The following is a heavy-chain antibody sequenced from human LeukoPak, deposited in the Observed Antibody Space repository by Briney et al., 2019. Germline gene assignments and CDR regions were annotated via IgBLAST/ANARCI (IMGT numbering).Heavy chain of an antibody. CDR1: GVSIISSHW. Sequence: SGTLSLTCAFSGVSIISSHWWSWARQSPGKGLEWIGEIYHSGTTNYNPSLNSRVTMSVDKSKQQFSLNLRSVTAADTAVYYCARLEYQLLLCYFDYWGQGTLVTVSS. CDR3: ARLEYQLLLCYFDY. V-gene: IGHV4-4*02. D-gene: IGHD2-2*01. CDR2: IYHSGTT. J-gene: IGHJ4*02.